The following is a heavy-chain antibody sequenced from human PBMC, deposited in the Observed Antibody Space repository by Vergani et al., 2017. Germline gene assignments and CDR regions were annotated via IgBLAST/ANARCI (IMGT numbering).Heavy chain of an antibody. Sequence: QVQLVQSGAEVKKPGSSVKVSCKASGGTFSSYAISWVRQAPGQGLEWMGWINTNTGNPTYAQGFTGRFVFSLDTSVSTAYLQISSLKAEDTAVYYCARTYYDFWSGYVFDYWGQGTLVTVSS. CDR3: ARTYYDFWSGYVFDY. CDR1: GGTFSSYA. CDR2: INTNTGNP. V-gene: IGHV7-4-1*02. D-gene: IGHD3-3*01. J-gene: IGHJ4*02.